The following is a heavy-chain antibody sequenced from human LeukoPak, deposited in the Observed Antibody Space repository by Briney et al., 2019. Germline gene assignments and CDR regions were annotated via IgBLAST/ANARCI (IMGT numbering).Heavy chain of an antibody. CDR3: ARVDSSSWYEIDY. D-gene: IGHD6-13*01. J-gene: IGHJ4*02. CDR1: GGSISSYY. V-gene: IGHV4-59*01. CDR2: IYYSGST. Sequence: SETLSLTCTVSGGSISSYYWSWIRQPPGKGLEWIGYIYYSGSTNYNPSLKSRVTISVDTSKNQFSLKLSSVTAADTAVYYCARVDSSSWYEIDYWGQGTLVTVSS.